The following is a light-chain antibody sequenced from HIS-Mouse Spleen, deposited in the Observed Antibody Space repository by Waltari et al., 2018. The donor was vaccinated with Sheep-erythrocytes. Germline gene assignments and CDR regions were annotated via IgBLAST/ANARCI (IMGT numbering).Light chain of an antibody. CDR1: SSAVGGYTY. CDR3: CSYAGSYNHV. Sequence: QSALTQPRSVSGSPGQSVTISCTGTSSAVGGYTYVSWYQQYPGKAPKLMIYDVSKRPSGVPDRFSGSKSGNTASLTISGLQAEDEADYYCCSYAGSYNHVFATGTKVTVL. J-gene: IGLJ1*01. V-gene: IGLV2-11*01. CDR2: DVS.